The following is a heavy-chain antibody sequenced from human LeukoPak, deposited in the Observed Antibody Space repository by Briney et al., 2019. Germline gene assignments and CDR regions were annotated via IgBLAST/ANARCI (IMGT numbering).Heavy chain of an antibody. D-gene: IGHD3-3*01. CDR2: IRYDGSNK. CDR3: AKDWDRSTYYDFWSGYSTQNFDY. J-gene: IGHJ4*02. CDR1: GFTFSSYG. Sequence: PGGSLRLSCAASGFTFSSYGMHWVRQAPGKGLEWVAFIRYDGSNKYYADSVKGRFTTSRDNSKNTLYLQMNSLRAEDTAVYYCAKDWDRSTYYDFWSGYSTQNFDYWGQGTLVTVSS. V-gene: IGHV3-30*02.